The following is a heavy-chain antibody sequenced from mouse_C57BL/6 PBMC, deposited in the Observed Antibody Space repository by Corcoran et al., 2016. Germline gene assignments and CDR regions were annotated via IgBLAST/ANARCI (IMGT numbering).Heavy chain of an antibody. J-gene: IGHJ2*01. CDR1: GYTFTTYG. Sequence: QIQLVQSGPELKKPGETVKISCKASGYTFTTYGMSWVKQAPGKGLKWMGWINTYSGVPTYADDFKGRFAFSLETSASTAYLQINNLKNEDTATYFCAKSSNSDFDYWGQGTTLTVSS. CDR2: INTYSGVP. CDR3: AKSSNSDFDY. V-gene: IGHV9-3*01. D-gene: IGHD4-1*01.